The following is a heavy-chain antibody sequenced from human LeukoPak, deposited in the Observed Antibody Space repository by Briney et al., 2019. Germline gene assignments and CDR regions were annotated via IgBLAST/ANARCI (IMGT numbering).Heavy chain of an antibody. J-gene: IGHJ6*02. D-gene: IGHD4/OR15-4a*01. CDR3: ARDPDRSMVVIDHYYYYGMDV. CDR1: GYNFPTYG. CDR2: ISTSDGTT. Sequence: ASVKVSCKASGYNFPTYGISWVRPAPGQGLEWMGWISTSDGTTIYAREFEDRVVMTTEKTTTTAYMELRSLTSDDTAVYYCARDPDRSMVVIDHYYYYGMDVWGQGTTVAVSS. V-gene: IGHV1-18*01.